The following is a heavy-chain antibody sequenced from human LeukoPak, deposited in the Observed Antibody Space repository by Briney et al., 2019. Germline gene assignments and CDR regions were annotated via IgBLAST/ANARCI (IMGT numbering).Heavy chain of an antibody. D-gene: IGHD3-3*01. CDR3: ARDRYYDFWSGYPNYYYYYGMDV. CDR1: GYTFASYG. Sequence: ASVKVSCKASGYTFASYGISWVRQAPGQGLEWMGWISAYNGNKNYAQKLQGRVTMTTDTSTSTAYMELRSLRSDDTAVYYCARDRYYDFWSGYPNYYYYYGMDVWGQGTTVTVSS. J-gene: IGHJ6*02. V-gene: IGHV1-18*01. CDR2: ISAYNGNK.